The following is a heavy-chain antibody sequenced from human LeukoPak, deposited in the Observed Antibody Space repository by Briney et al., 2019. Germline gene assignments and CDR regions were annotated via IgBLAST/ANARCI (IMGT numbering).Heavy chain of an antibody. D-gene: IGHD6-13*01. CDR1: GFTYSCYA. V-gene: IGHV3-23*01. CDR3: AKDGGSSSKELGHEVDN. Sequence: TGGSLTLSCSASGFTYSCYAMSWLGPAPGKGREGLSGVNRSGSNTYHADHVKGPLTSSTDNSKNTLYVQMTSLRADDTAVYYCAKDGGSSSKELGHEVDNWGQGTLVTVSS. CDR2: VNRSGSNT. J-gene: IGHJ4*02.